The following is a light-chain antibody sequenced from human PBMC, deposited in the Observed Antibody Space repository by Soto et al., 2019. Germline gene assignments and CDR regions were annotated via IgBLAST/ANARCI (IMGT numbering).Light chain of an antibody. J-gene: IGKJ2*01. CDR3: HQYVASPYT. CDR2: GPP. CDR1: QSVSSN. Sequence: IVITQSRGPLSGSPLPRSTLSLRASQSVSSNLAWYQQKTGQAHSLLIYGPPTRDTGTPGRFSGSGSGTDFTLTTTSLETEDFAVYYCHQYVASPYTVGQGPK. V-gene: IGKV3-15*01.